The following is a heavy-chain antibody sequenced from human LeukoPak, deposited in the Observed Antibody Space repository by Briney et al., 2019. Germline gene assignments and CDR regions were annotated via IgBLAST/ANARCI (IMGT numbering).Heavy chain of an antibody. V-gene: IGHV4-39*07. CDR2: IYYSGST. CDR1: GFTFSSYS. D-gene: IGHD3-9*01. J-gene: IGHJ4*02. CDR3: ARDTSYDILTGYHMGSLGY. Sequence: PGGSLRLSCAASGFTFSSYSMNWVRQAPGKGLEWIGSIYYSGSTYYNPSLKSRVTISVDTSKNQFSPKLSSVTAADTAVYYCARDTSYDILTGYHMGSLGYWGQGTLVTVSS.